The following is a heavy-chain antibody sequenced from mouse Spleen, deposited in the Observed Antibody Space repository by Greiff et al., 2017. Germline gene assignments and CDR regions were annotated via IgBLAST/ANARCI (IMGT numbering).Heavy chain of an antibody. J-gene: IGHJ1*01. CDR3: ARVYYGDYYWYFDV. Sequence: EVQVVESEGGLVQPGSSMKLSCTASGFTFSDYYMAWVRQVPEKGLEWVANINYDGSSTYYLDSLKSRFIISRDNAKNILYLQMSSLKSEDTATYYCARVYYGDYYWYFDVWGAGTTVTVSS. V-gene: IGHV5-16*01. CDR1: GFTFSDYY. D-gene: IGHD2-13*01. CDR2: INYDGSST.